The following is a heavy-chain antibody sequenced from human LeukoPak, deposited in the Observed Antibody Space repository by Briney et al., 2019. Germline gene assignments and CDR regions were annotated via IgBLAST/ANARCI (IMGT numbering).Heavy chain of an antibody. J-gene: IGHJ4*02. CDR3: AKDERNWNYNLASQTYD. CDR1: GFTFSNYA. D-gene: IGHD1-7*01. V-gene: IGHV3-30-3*01. CDR2: ISHDGSHK. Sequence: GRSLRLSCAASGFTFSNYAIHWVRQAPGKGLEWVAVISHDGSHKYYADSVKGRFTISKDNSKNTLYLQMNSLRAEDTAVYYCAKDERNWNYNLASQTYDWGQGTLVTVSS.